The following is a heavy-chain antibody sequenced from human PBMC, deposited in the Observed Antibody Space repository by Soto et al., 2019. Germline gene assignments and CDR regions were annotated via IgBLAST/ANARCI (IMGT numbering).Heavy chain of an antibody. CDR3: ARVFGFGGMDV. D-gene: IGHD3-10*01. V-gene: IGHV4-31*03. CDR1: GGSISSGGYY. Sequence: SETLSLTCTVSGGSISSGGYYWSWIRQHPGKGLEWIGYIYFSGSTYYNPSLNSRVTISVDTSKNQFSLKLSSVTAADTAVYYCARVFGFGGMDVWGQGTTVTVSS. J-gene: IGHJ6*02. CDR2: IYFSGST.